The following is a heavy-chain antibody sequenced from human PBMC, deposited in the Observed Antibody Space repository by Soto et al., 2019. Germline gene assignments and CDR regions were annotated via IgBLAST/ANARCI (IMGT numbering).Heavy chain of an antibody. Sequence: QVQLQESGPGLVKPSETLSLTCTVSGGSISSYYWSWIRQPPGKGLEWIGYIYYSGSTNYNPSLKSRVTISVDTSKNQFSLKLSSVTAADTAVYYCARRYGEAFDYCGQGTLVTVSS. V-gene: IGHV4-59*01. CDR1: GGSISSYY. CDR3: ARRYGEAFDY. J-gene: IGHJ4*02. D-gene: IGHD4-17*01. CDR2: IYYSGST.